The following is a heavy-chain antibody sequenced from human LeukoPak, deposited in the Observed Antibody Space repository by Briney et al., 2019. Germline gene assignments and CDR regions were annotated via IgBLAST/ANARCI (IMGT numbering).Heavy chain of an antibody. V-gene: IGHV3-30*02. J-gene: IGHJ4*02. CDR3: AKGAEDTSIDY. CDR2: IRYDGSNK. Sequence: GGSLRLSCAASGFTFSSYGMHWVRQAPGKGLEWVALIRYDGSNKYYADSVKGRFTISRDNSKNTLYLQMNSLRAEDTAVYYCAKGAEDTSIDYWGQGTLVTVSS. CDR1: GFTFSSYG.